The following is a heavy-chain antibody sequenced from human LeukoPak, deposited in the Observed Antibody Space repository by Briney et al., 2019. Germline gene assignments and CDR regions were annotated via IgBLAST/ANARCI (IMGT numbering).Heavy chain of an antibody. D-gene: IGHD1-1*01. V-gene: IGHV3-30*03. CDR3: ASHRGDYATGYFDY. CDR2: LSYDGYND. J-gene: IGHJ4*02. CDR1: GFTFSTYG. Sequence: GRSLRLSCAASGFTFSTYGMNWVRQAPGKGLEWVAALSYDGYNDHYADSVRGRFTISKDNSQNTLYLQMNSLRAEDTAVYYCASHRGDYATGYFDYWGQGTLVTVSS.